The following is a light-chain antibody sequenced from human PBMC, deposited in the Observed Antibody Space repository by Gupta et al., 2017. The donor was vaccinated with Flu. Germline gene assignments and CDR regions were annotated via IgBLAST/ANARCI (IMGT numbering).Light chain of an antibody. CDR1: QRCRSN. V-gene: IGKV3-15*01. J-gene: IGKJ1*01. Sequence: VFTQSPATLSLSPGDGATLPCTSSQRCRSNIAWDQQPHGQAPRLLIYAASTRTTGIAASFSGSGSGTEFTFTIRTRQSEDFAVYFCQQYNNGHWTWTFGQGTKVEIK. CDR2: AAS. CDR3: QQYNNGHWTWT.